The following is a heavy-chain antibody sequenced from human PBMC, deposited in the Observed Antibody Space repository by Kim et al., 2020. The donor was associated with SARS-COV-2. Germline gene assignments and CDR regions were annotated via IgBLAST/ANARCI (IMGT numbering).Heavy chain of an antibody. J-gene: IGHJ6*01. D-gene: IGHD3-16*01. CDR3: ARGACCGLGGGTYYYYG. Sequence: GGSLRLSCAASGFTFSSCAMHWVRQAPGKGLEWVAVISYDGSNKYYADSVKGRFTISRDNSKNTLYLQMNSLRAEDTAVYYCARGACCGLGGGTYYYYG. CDR1: GFTFSSCA. V-gene: IGHV3-30*04. CDR2: ISYDGSNK.